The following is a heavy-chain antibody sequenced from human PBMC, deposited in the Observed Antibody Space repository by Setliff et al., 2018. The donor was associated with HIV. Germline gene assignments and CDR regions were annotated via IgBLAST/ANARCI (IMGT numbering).Heavy chain of an antibody. V-gene: IGHV4-34*01. CDR2: INHSGST. J-gene: IGHJ6*03. Sequence: SETLSLTCAVYGGSFSGYNWSWIRQPPGKGLEWIGEINHSGSTNYNPSLKTRVTISVDTSKNQFSLTLSSVTAADTAVYYCARGVLITKRVTQTGGYYYYTDVWGKGTTVTVSS. CDR1: GGSFSGYN. CDR3: ARGVLITKRVTQTGGYYYYTDV. D-gene: IGHD2-21*02.